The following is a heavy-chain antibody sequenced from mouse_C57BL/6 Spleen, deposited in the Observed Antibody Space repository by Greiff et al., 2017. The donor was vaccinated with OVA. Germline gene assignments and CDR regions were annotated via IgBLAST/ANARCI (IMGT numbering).Heavy chain of an antibody. CDR2: INPSSGYT. CDR1: GYTFTSYT. J-gene: IGHJ4*01. CDR3: ASSGSGSSHYYAMDY. V-gene: IGHV1-4*01. Sequence: QVQLQQSGAELARPGASVKMSCKASGYTFTSYTMHWVNQRPGQGLEWIGYINPSSGYTKYNQKFKDKATLTADKSSSTAYMQLSSLTSEDSAVYYCASSGSGSSHYYAMDYWGQGTSVTVSS. D-gene: IGHD1-1*01.